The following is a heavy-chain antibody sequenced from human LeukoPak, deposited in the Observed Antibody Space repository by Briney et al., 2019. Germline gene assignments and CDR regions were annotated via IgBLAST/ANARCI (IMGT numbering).Heavy chain of an antibody. V-gene: IGHV1-8*01. CDR2: MNPNSGNT. J-gene: IGHJ4*02. Sequence: ASVKVSCKASGYTFTSYDINWVRQATGHGPEWMGWMNPNSGNTGYAQKFQGRVTMTRNTSISTAYMELSSLRSDDTAVYYCARDFAIFGVAEDYWGQGTLVTVSS. CDR1: GYTFTSYD. D-gene: IGHD3-3*01. CDR3: ARDFAIFGVAEDY.